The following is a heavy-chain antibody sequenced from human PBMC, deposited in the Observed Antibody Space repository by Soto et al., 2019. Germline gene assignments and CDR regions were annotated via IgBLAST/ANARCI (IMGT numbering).Heavy chain of an antibody. V-gene: IGHV4-59*08. CDR3: ARRYGSAIDY. Sequence: SETLSLTCPVSGGPSSSWYWSWIRQPPGKGLEWIGYIYYSGSTNCNPSLKSRVTISVDTSKNQFSLKLSSVTAADTAVYYCARRYGSAIDYWGQGTLVTVSS. CDR2: IYYSGST. CDR1: GGPSSSWY. J-gene: IGHJ4*02. D-gene: IGHD1-26*01.